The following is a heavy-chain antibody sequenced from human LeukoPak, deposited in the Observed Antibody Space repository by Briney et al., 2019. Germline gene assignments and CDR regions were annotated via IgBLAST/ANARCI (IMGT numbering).Heavy chain of an antibody. CDR2: VSGDGETT. CDR1: GFTFSAYW. J-gene: IGHJ4*02. V-gene: IGHV3-74*01. Sequence: GGSLRLSCATSGFTFSAYWMHWVRQAPGKGLVWVSRVSGDGETTVYADSVKGRFTISRDNARDTLYLQMSSLRVDDTAVYYCTRDLSPAHFWGQGTLVTVSS. CDR3: TRDLSPAHF. D-gene: IGHD2/OR15-2a*01.